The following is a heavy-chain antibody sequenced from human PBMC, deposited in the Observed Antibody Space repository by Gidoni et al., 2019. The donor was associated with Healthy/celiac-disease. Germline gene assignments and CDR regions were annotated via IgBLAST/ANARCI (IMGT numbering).Heavy chain of an antibody. CDR3: GSGGEWELPNDY. CDR1: GYTFPSYY. D-gene: IGHD1-26*01. J-gene: IGHJ4*02. V-gene: IGHV1-46*01. CDR2: ISPSGDST. Sequence: QVQLVQSGAEVKKPGASVKDSCKASGYTFPSYYMHWVRQAPGQGLEWKGIISPSGDSTSYAQKYQGRVTMTRDTSTSTVYMEVSSLRSEDTAVYCCGSGGEWELPNDYWGQGTLVTVSS.